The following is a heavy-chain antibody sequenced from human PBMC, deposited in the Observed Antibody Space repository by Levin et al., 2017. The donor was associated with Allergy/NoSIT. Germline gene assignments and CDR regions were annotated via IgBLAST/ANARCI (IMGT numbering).Heavy chain of an antibody. D-gene: IGHD2-15*01. CDR1: GFTFSSYN. Sequence: AGGSLRLSCAASGFTFSSYNMNWVRQAPGKGLEWVSYISSSSSTIYYADSVRGRFTISRDNAKNSLYLQMNSLRAEDTAVYYCARARSTIGPGGGPYYFDYWGQGTLVTVSS. CDR2: ISSSSSTI. V-gene: IGHV3-48*04. J-gene: IGHJ4*02. CDR3: ARARSTIGPGGGPYYFDY.